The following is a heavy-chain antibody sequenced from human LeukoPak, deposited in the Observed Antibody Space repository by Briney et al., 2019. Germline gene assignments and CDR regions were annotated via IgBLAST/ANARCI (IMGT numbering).Heavy chain of an antibody. V-gene: IGHV3-30-3*01. CDR3: ARDRSAPANYYFDY. CDR2: VSNDGSDK. D-gene: IGHD4/OR15-4a*01. Sequence: GGSLRLSCAAYGFTFSSYAMHWVRQAPGKGLEWVAVVSNDGSDKHHADSVKGRFTISRDNSKNTLYLQVDSLRVEDTALYYCARDRSAPANYYFDYWGQGTLVTVSS. CDR1: GFTFSSYA. J-gene: IGHJ4*02.